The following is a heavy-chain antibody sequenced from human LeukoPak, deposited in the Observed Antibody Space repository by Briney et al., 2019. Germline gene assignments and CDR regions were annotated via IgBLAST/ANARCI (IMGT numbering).Heavy chain of an antibody. CDR2: ISSSGNTI. D-gene: IGHD3-10*01. J-gene: IGHJ4*02. CDR1: GFTFSSYS. CDR3: ARVWGSGSYFLGRLDY. Sequence: GGSLRLSCVASGFTFSSYSMNWVRQAPGKGPEWVSYISSSGNTIYYADSVKGRFTISRDNAKNSLYLQMNSLRDEDTALYYCARVWGSGSYFLGRLDYWGQGTLVTVSS. V-gene: IGHV3-48*02.